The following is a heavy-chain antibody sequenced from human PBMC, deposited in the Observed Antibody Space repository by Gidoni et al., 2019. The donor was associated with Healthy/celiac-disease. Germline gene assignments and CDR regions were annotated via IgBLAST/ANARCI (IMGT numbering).Heavy chain of an antibody. CDR1: GYSFTSYW. CDR3: ARQGPHNYDFWSGYYKEYYYYYGMDV. D-gene: IGHD3-3*01. J-gene: IGHJ6*02. CDR2: IYPGDSDT. V-gene: IGHV5-51*01. Sequence: EVQLVQSGAEVKKPGESLKISCKGSGYSFTSYWLGWVRQMPGKGLEWMGIIYPGDSDTRYSPSFQGQVTISADKSISTAYLQWSSLKASDTAMYYCARQGPHNYDFWSGYYKEYYYYYGMDVWGQGTTVTVSS.